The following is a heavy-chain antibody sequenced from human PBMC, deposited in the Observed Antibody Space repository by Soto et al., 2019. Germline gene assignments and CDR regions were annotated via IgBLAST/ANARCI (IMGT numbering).Heavy chain of an antibody. CDR2: ITTSTSSNV. CDR3: ALYDALFFDY. J-gene: IGHJ4*02. Sequence: EVQLVESGGGLVKPGGSLRLSCAASGFSVATYNMNWVRQAPGKGLEWVSSITTSTSSNVYYADSVKGRFTISRDSAKNSLYLQMNSLRAEDTALYFCALYDALFFDYRGQGTLVTVSS. D-gene: IGHD2-8*01. V-gene: IGHV3-21*02. CDR1: GFSVATYN.